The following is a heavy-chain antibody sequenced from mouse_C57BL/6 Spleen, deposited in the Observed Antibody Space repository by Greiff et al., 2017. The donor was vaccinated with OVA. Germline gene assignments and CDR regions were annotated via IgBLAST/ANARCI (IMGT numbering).Heavy chain of an antibody. CDR3: ARKIYYGNNGGNYFDY. V-gene: IGHV1-9*01. D-gene: IGHD2-1*01. J-gene: IGHJ2*01. CDR1: GYTFTGYW. Sequence: VQLQQSGAELMKPGASVKLSCKATGYTFTGYWIEWVKQRPGHGLEWIGEILPGSGSTNYNEKFKGKATFTADTSSNTAYMQLSSLTTEDSAIYYCARKIYYGNNGGNYFDYWGQGTTLTVSS. CDR2: ILPGSGST.